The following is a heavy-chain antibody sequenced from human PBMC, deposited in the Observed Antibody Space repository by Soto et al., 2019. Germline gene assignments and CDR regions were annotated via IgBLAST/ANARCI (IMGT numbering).Heavy chain of an antibody. CDR3: AMAPVGLDTISYFDY. V-gene: IGHV4-30-4*01. CDR1: GDSVSSVGSH. Sequence: SETLSRTCTVSGDSVSSVGSHWAWLRRPPGNGLEWIGYIYNRGSTYYRPSLDSLMHMSLDASCNHYSLNLTSVTAADTAVYFCAMAPVGLDTISYFDYWGQGKLVTVSS. J-gene: IGHJ4*02. D-gene: IGHD3-3*01. CDR2: IYNRGST.